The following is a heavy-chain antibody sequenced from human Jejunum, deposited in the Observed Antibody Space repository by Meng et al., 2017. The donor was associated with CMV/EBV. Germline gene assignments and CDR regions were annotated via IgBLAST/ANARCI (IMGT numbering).Heavy chain of an antibody. CDR1: GFILPPCA. CDR2: ISSSGGRT. J-gene: IGHJ5*02. CDR3: AAVAGGWYFGWCDP. V-gene: IGHV3-23*01. Sequence: GFILPPCAMGWVRQAPGKGLEWVSGISSSGGRTEYADSVKGRFTMSRDSSKNTLYMQLDSLRAEDTAIYYCAAVAGGWYFGWCDPWGQGTLVTVSS. D-gene: IGHD6-19*01.